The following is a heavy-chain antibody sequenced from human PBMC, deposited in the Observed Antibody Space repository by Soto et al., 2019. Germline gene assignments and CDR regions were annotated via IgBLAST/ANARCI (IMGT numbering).Heavy chain of an antibody. D-gene: IGHD3-10*01. J-gene: IGHJ4*02. V-gene: IGHV3-7*01. Sequence: EVQLVESGGGLLQPGGSLRLSCAASGFTCSSYWMTWVRQAPGKGLEWVAKIKEDGSEQNYVDSVKGRFTISRDNAKSSLYLQMNSLSVDDTAIYYCTRNQVKADYWGQGTLVSVSS. CDR1: GFTCSSYW. CDR2: IKEDGSEQ. CDR3: TRNQVKADY.